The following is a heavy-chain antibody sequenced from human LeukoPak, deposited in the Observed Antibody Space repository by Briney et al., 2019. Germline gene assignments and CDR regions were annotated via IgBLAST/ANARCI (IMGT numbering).Heavy chain of an antibody. D-gene: IGHD3-3*01. V-gene: IGHV4-59*01. CDR2: IYYSGST. CDR3: ASASGSPEHFQH. Sequence: TPSETLSLTCTVSGGSISSYYWSWIRQPPGKGLEWIGYIYYSGSTNYNPSLESRVTISVDTSKNQFSLKLSSVTAADTAVYYCASASGSPEHFQHWGQGTLVTVSS. J-gene: IGHJ1*01. CDR1: GGSISSYY.